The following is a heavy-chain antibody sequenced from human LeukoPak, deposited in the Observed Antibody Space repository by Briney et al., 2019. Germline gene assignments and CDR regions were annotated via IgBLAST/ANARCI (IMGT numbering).Heavy chain of an antibody. CDR2: IYTSGST. V-gene: IGHV4-4*07. CDR1: GGSISSYY. D-gene: IGHD5-12*01. J-gene: IGHJ4*02. CDR3: ARVKRVAFDY. Sequence: PSETLSLTCTVSGGSISSYYWSWIRQPAGKGLEWIGRIYTSGSTNYNPSLKSRVTISVDKSKNQFSLELSSVTAADTAVYYCARVKRVAFDYWGQGTLVTVSS.